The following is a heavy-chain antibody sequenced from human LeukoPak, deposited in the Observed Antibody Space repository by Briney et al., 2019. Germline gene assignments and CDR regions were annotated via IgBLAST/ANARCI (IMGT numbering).Heavy chain of an antibody. CDR1: GYTFTSYG. Sequence: ASVKVSCKASGYTFTSYGISWVRQAPGQGLEWMGWISAYNGNTNYAQKLQGRVTMTTDTSTSTAYMELRSQRSDDTAVYYCARTVVVPAANWFDPWGQGTLVTVSS. J-gene: IGHJ5*02. CDR3: ARTVVVPAANWFDP. CDR2: ISAYNGNT. D-gene: IGHD2-2*01. V-gene: IGHV1-18*01.